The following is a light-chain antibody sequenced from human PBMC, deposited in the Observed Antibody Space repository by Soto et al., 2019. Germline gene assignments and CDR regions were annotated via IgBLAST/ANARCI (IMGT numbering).Light chain of an antibody. CDR2: DAS. V-gene: IGKV1-5*01. CDR3: QQYNSYST. J-gene: IGKJ1*01. Sequence: DIQMTQSPSTLSVSVGDRVTITCRASQSIGRWLAWYQQKPGKAPKFLIYDASTLESGVPSRFSGSGSGTEFTLSISSLQPDDFATYYCQQYNSYSTFGQGNQVEIK. CDR1: QSIGRW.